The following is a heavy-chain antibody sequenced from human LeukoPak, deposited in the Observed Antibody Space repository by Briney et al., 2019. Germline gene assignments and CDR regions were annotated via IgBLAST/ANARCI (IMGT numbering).Heavy chain of an antibody. CDR1: GYTFTGYY. J-gene: IGHJ4*02. CDR3: AREPPPYDSSCYYGVPFDY. D-gene: IGHD3-22*01. CDR2: INPNSGGT. V-gene: IGHV1-2*02. Sequence: ASVKVSCKASGYTFTGYYMHWVRQAPGQGLEWMGWINPNSGGTNYAQKFQGRVTMTRDTSISTAYMELSRLRSDDTAVYYCAREPPPYDSSCYYGVPFDYWGQGTLVTVSS.